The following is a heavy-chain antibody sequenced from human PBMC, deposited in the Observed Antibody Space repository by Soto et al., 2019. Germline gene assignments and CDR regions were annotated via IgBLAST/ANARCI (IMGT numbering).Heavy chain of an antibody. CDR3: AEDRGGATGFDY. D-gene: IGHD1-26*01. V-gene: IGHV3-30*18. J-gene: IGHJ4*02. CDR1: GFTFSSYG. Sequence: QVQLVESGGGVVQPGRSLRLSCAASGFTFSSYGMHWVRQAPGKGLEWVAVISYDGSNKYYADSVKGRFTISRDNSKNTLYRKMNGLRAEDTAVYYCAEDRGGATGFDYWGQGTLVTVSS. CDR2: ISYDGSNK.